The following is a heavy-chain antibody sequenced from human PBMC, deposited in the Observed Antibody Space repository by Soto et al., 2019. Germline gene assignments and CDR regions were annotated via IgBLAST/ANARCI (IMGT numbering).Heavy chain of an antibody. CDR2: IYFNGNT. CDR1: AASFSKYY. Sequence: XATLCLTCTVSAASFSKYYWTWIRQPPGKGLEWIGYIYFNGNTKYNPSLEGRLTISIDTSKKEFSLKLTSVTAADAAVYYCASVTFGGIVLAHWGQGTLVTVSS. CDR3: ASVTFGGIVLAH. J-gene: IGHJ4*02. D-gene: IGHD3-16*01. V-gene: IGHV4-59*01.